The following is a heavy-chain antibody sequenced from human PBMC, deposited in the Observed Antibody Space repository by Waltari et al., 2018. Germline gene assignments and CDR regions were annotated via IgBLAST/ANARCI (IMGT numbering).Heavy chain of an antibody. Sequence: QLQLQESGPGLVKPSETLSLTCTVSGGSISSSSYYWGWIRQPPGRGLEWIGGIYYSGGTYHNPSLKSLVTISVDTSKNQFSLKLSSVTAADTAVYYCARRGRKNSSSSSFWYFDLWGRGTLVTVSS. CDR1: GGSISSSSYY. CDR2: IYYSGGT. D-gene: IGHD6-6*01. CDR3: ARRGRKNSSSSSFWYFDL. V-gene: IGHV4-39*01. J-gene: IGHJ2*01.